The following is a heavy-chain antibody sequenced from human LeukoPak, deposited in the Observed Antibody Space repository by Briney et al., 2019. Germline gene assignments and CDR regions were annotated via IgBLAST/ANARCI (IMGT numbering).Heavy chain of an antibody. V-gene: IGHV5-51*01. J-gene: IGHJ5*02. CDR1: GYSFTNYW. Sequence: GESLQISCKGSGYSFTNYWIGWVRQMPGKGLEWMGIIYPGDSDTRYSPSFQGQVTISAVRSITTADLQWSSLKASDTAMYYCAIALDYGDYIFDPWGQGTLVTVSS. CDR2: IYPGDSDT. D-gene: IGHD4-17*01. CDR3: AIALDYGDYIFDP.